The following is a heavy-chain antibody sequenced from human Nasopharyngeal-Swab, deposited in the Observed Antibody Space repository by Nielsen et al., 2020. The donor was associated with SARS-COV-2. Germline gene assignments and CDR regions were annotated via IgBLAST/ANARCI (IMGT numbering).Heavy chain of an antibody. Sequence: GESLKISCAASGFTFSSYAMSWVRQAPGKGLEWVSAISGSGGSTYYADSVKGRFTISRDNSKNTLYLQMNSLRAEGTAVYYCAKDKVRLLWFGRDYYYGMDVWGQGTTVTVSS. V-gene: IGHV3-23*01. J-gene: IGHJ6*02. CDR2: ISGSGGST. CDR1: GFTFSSYA. CDR3: AKDKVRLLWFGRDYYYGMDV. D-gene: IGHD3-10*01.